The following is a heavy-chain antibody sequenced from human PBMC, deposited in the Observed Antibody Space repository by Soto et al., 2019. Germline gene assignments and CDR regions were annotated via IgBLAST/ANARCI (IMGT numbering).Heavy chain of an antibody. D-gene: IGHD1-26*01. CDR3: AKSTWDDLPPSF. CDR2: ISGSGGAT. V-gene: IGHV3-23*01. Sequence: GGSLRLSCAASGFGLSSYAVSWVRQAPGKGLEWVSVISGSGGATYYADSVKGRFTISRDNSKNTLYLQMNSVRAEDTAVYYCAKSTWDDLPPSFWGQGTPVTVSS. J-gene: IGHJ4*02. CDR1: GFGLSSYA.